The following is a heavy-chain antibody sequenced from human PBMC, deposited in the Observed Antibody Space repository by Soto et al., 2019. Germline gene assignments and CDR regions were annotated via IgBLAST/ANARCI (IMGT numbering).Heavy chain of an antibody. J-gene: IGHJ3*02. CDR1: GDSSISYF. CDR3: ARANQIDPQRNAFDI. V-gene: IGHV4-59*01. CDR2: LHYSGST. Sequence: QVQLRESCPGLVKPSETLSLTCTVSGDSSISYFWSWIRQPPGNGLEWIGYLHYSGSTNYKPSLKSRVTTSVDTSQNQFSLSLSSVTAADTAVYYCARANQIDPQRNAFDIWGQGTLVTVSS.